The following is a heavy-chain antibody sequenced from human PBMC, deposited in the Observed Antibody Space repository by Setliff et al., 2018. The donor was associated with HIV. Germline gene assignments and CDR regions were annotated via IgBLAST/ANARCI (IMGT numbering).Heavy chain of an antibody. V-gene: IGHV4-59*08. CDR1: GGSISTYY. D-gene: IGHD3-9*01. CDR3: ARHPRHYNILTGYRYYYMDV. J-gene: IGHJ6*03. Sequence: SETLSLTCTVSGGSISTYYWSWIRQPPGKGLKWIGSIYSTGSSDNNPSLKSRVTLSVDTSKNQFSLKLTSVTAADTAVYYCARHPRHYNILTGYRYYYMDVWGKGTTVTVSS. CDR2: IYSTGSS.